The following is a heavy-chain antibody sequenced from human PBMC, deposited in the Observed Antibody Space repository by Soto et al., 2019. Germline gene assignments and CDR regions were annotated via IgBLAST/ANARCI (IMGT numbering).Heavy chain of an antibody. CDR3: ASLAGGHHSSSWTYFDY. D-gene: IGHD6-13*01. Sequence: QVQLVESGGGVVQPGRSLRLSCAASGITFSSYAMHWVRQAPGKGLEWVAVISYDGSNKFYADSVKGRFTISRDNSKNTLYLHMNSLRAEDTALYYCASLAGGHHSSSWTYFDYWGQGTLVTVSS. CDR2: ISYDGSNK. V-gene: IGHV3-30-3*01. J-gene: IGHJ4*02. CDR1: GITFSSYA.